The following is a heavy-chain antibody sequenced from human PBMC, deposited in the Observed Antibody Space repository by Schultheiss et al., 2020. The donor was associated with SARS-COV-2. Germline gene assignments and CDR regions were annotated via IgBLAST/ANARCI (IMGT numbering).Heavy chain of an antibody. CDR3: ARMVPVRYFDWSYYYYGMDV. D-gene: IGHD3-9*01. Sequence: SETLSLTCTVSGGSISSGGYYWSWIRQHPGKGLEWIGYIYYSGSTYYNPSLKSRVTISVDTSKNQFSLKLSSVTAADTAVYYCARMVPVRYFDWSYYYYGMDVWGQGTTVTVSS. V-gene: IGHV4-31*03. J-gene: IGHJ6*02. CDR1: GGSISSGGYY. CDR2: IYYSGST.